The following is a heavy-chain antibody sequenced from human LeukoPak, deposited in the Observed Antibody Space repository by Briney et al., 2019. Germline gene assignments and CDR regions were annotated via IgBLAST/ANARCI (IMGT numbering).Heavy chain of an antibody. V-gene: IGHV3-48*03. CDR2: ISSSGSTI. CDR3: AKDGYGSGTSYLPDY. CDR1: GFTFSSYE. Sequence: GGSLRLSCAASGFTFSSYEMNWVRQAPGEGLECVSYISSSGSTIYYADSVKGRFTISRDNSKKTLYVQMNRLRAEDTAVYYCAKDGYGSGTSYLPDYWGQGTLVTVSS. J-gene: IGHJ4*02. D-gene: IGHD3-10*01.